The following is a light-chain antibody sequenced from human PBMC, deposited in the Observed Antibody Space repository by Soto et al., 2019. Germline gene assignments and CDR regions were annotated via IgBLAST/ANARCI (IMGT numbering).Light chain of an antibody. Sequence: DIQMTQSPSSLSASVGYRVTITCRASQIIYSWLAWYQQKPGKAPKLLIYNASSLKSGVPSRFSGSGFGTEFTLTISSLQPDDSATYYCQNYNQYSRTFGQGTKVDIK. CDR2: NAS. V-gene: IGKV1-5*01. J-gene: IGKJ1*01. CDR1: QIIYSW. CDR3: QNYNQYSRT.